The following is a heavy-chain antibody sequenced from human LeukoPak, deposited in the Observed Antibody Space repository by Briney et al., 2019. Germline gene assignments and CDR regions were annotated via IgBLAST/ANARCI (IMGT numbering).Heavy chain of an antibody. CDR1: GFTFSSYA. CDR3: ARGSYYDFWSGYLLYYYMDV. D-gene: IGHD3-3*01. Sequence: GGSLRLSCAASGFTFSSYAVHWVRQAPGKGLEWVAVISYDGSNKYYADSVKGRFTISRDNSKNTLYLQMNSLRAEDTAVYYCARGSYYDFWSGYLLYYYMDVWGKGTTVTVSS. V-gene: IGHV3-30*01. CDR2: ISYDGSNK. J-gene: IGHJ6*03.